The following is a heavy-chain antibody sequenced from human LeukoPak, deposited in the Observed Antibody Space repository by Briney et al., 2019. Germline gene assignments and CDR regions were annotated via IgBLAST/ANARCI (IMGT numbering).Heavy chain of an antibody. D-gene: IGHD2/OR15-2a*01. CDR3: AREDSTDLTFDY. Sequence: ASVKVSCNASGYTFTGYYMHWVRQAPGQGLECMGRINPNSCGTNYAQKFQGRVTMTRDTSISTAYMELSRLRSDDTAVYYCAREDSTDLTFDYWGQGTLVTVSS. J-gene: IGHJ4*02. CDR2: INPNSCGT. CDR1: GYTFTGYY. V-gene: IGHV1-2*06.